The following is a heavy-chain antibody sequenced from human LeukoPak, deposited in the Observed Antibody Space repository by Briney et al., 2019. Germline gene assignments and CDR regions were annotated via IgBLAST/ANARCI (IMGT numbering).Heavy chain of an antibody. CDR3: ARDFKFESTTCCYYMDV. J-gene: IGHJ6*03. CDR2: VNPGGSIA. V-gene: IGHV3-74*01. CDR1: GFTFNNYW. Sequence: GGSLRLSCAASGFTFNNYWIHWVRQAPGKGLVWVSRVNPGGSIANFADSVKGRFTISRDNAKNSLYLQMNSLRAEDTAVYYCARDFKFESTTCCYYMDVWGKGTTVTVSS. D-gene: IGHD2-2*01.